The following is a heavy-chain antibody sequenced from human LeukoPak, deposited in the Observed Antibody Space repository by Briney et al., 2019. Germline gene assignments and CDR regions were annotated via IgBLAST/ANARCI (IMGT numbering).Heavy chain of an antibody. CDR3: ASQLEIQLWPTPFDY. Sequence: GGSLRLPCAASGFTFSSYAMHWVRQAPGKWLEWVAVISYDGSNKYYADSVKGRFTISRDNSKNTLYLQMNSLRAEDTAVYYCASQLEIQLWPTPFDYWGQGTLVTVSS. CDR2: ISYDGSNK. V-gene: IGHV3-30*04. CDR1: GFTFSSYA. J-gene: IGHJ4*02. D-gene: IGHD5-18*01.